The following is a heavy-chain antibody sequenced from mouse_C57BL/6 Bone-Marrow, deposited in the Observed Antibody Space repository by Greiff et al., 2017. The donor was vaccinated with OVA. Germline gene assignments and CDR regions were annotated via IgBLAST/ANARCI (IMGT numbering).Heavy chain of an antibody. CDR3: ARGIYYDYEDFDY. Sequence: QVQLQQPGAELVRPGSSVKLSCKASGYTFTSYWMHWVKQRPIQGLEWIGNIDPSDSETHYNQKFKDKATLTVDKSSSTAYMQLSSLTSEDFADYYCARGIYYDYEDFDYWGQGTTLTVSS. CDR1: GYTFTSYW. V-gene: IGHV1-52*01. J-gene: IGHJ2*01. CDR2: IDPSDSET. D-gene: IGHD2-4*01.